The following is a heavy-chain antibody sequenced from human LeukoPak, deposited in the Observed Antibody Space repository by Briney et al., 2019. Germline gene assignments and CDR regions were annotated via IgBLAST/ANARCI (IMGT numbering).Heavy chain of an antibody. CDR2: ISGRDGST. CDR1: GFAFNGYG. Sequence: GGSLRLSCAASGFAFNGYGMHWVRQAPGKGLEWVSAISGRDGSTYYADSVKGRLTISRDNSKNTLYLQMNSLRAEDTAVYYCARGVRVSFDIWGQGTMVTVSS. CDR3: ARGVRVSFDI. D-gene: IGHD6-13*01. J-gene: IGHJ3*02. V-gene: IGHV3-23*01.